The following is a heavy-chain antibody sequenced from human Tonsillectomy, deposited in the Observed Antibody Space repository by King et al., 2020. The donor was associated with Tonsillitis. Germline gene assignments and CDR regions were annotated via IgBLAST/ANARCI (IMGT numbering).Heavy chain of an antibody. V-gene: IGHV3-33*06. CDR2: IWFDGSTK. CDR1: GFTFSTYG. Sequence: VQLVESGGGVVQPGTSLRLSCVASGFTFSTYGMHWVRQAPGKGLEWVAVIWFDGSTKYYADSVKGRFTISRDNSNNTLYLQVNSLRGEDTAVYYCAKDPSRGLGYGVDVWGQGTTVTVSS. D-gene: IGHD7-27*01. J-gene: IGHJ6*02. CDR3: AKDPSRGLGYGVDV.